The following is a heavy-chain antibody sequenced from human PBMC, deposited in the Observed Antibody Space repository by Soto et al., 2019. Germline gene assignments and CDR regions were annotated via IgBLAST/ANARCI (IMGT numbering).Heavy chain of an antibody. Sequence: GGSLRLSCAASGFTFSNAWMSWVRQAPGKGLEWVGRIKSKTDGGTTDYAAPVKGRFTISRDDSKNTLYLQMNSLKTDDTAVYYCTTLYSISGSYYYYYYMDVWGKGTTVTVSS. CDR1: GFTFSNAW. CDR2: IKSKTDGGTT. CDR3: TTLYSISGSYYYYYYMDV. V-gene: IGHV3-15*01. D-gene: IGHD5-12*01. J-gene: IGHJ6*03.